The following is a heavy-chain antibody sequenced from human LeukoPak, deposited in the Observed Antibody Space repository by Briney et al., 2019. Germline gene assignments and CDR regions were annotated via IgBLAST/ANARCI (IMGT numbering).Heavy chain of an antibody. Sequence: ASVKVSCKASGYTFTGYYMHWVRQAPGQGLEWMGWINPNSGGTNYAQKFQGRVTMTRDTSISTAYMELSRLRSDDTAVYYCARDAGSFIQLWLAYYGSGSYLPSGPCYWGQGTLVTVSS. CDR1: GYTFTGYY. J-gene: IGHJ4*02. CDR3: ARDAGSFIQLWLAYYGSGSYLPSGPCY. CDR2: INPNSGGT. V-gene: IGHV1-2*02. D-gene: IGHD3-10*01.